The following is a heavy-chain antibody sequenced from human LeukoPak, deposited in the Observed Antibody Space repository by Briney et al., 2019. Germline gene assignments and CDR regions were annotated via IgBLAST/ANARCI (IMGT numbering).Heavy chain of an antibody. D-gene: IGHD4-23*01. CDR3: ARDRGLRWDKSGRYSYSYMDV. CDR1: GFTFSDYY. J-gene: IGHJ6*03. Sequence: PGGSLRLSCAASGFTFSDYYMSWIRQAPGKGLEWVSYISSSGSTIYYADSVKGRFTISRDNAKNSLYLQMNSLRAEDTAIYYCARDRGLRWDKSGRYSYSYMDVWGKGTTVTVSS. CDR2: ISSSGSTI. V-gene: IGHV3-11*01.